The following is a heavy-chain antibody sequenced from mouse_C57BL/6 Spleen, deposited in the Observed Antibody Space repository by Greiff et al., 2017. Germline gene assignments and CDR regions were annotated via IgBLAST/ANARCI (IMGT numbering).Heavy chain of an antibody. CDR2: IDPNSGGT. Sequence: QVQLQQPGAELVKPGASVKLSCKASGYTFTSYSMHWVKQRPGRGLEWIGRIDPNSGGTKYNEKFKSKATLTVDKPSSTAYMQLSSLTSEDSAVYYCAREESYGYEGGYAMDDWGQGTSVTVSS. V-gene: IGHV1-72*01. CDR3: AREESYGYEGGYAMDD. D-gene: IGHD2-2*01. J-gene: IGHJ4*01. CDR1: GYTFTSYS.